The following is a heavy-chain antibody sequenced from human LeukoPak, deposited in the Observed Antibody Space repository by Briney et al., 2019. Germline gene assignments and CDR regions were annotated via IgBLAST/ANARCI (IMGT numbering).Heavy chain of an antibody. J-gene: IGHJ3*02. Sequence: GRSPRLSCAASGSTFTCYWMNWLRQAPGKGLVWFSGINSDGSSTSYADSVKGRFTISRDNAKNTLYLQMNSLRAEDTAVYYCARDHSSGAADAFDIWGQGTMVTVSS. V-gene: IGHV3-74*01. CDR3: ARDHSSGAADAFDI. D-gene: IGHD6-19*01. CDR2: INSDGSST. CDR1: GSTFTCYW.